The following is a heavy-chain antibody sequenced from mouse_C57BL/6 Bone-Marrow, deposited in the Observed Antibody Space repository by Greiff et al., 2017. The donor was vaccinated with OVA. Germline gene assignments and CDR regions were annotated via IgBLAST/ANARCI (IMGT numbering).Heavy chain of an antibody. D-gene: IGHD1-1*01. J-gene: IGHJ1*03. CDR3: ASRGITTVVEEYFDV. CDR2: IDPNSGGT. Sequence: VQLQQPGAELVKPGASVKLSCKASGYTFTSYWMHWVKQRPGRGLEWIGRIDPNSGGTKYNEKFKSKATLTVDKPSSTAYMQLSSLTSEDSAVYYCASRGITTVVEEYFDVWGTGTTVTVSS. V-gene: IGHV1-72*01. CDR1: GYTFTSYW.